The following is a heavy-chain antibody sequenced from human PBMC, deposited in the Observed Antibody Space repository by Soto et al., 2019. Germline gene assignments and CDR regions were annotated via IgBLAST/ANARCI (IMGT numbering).Heavy chain of an antibody. CDR2: INPNSGGT. CDR3: ARTNIRGHYFYSLDV. D-gene: IGHD3-10*01. Sequence: ASVKVSCKASGYTFTAYYIHWVRQAPGQGLEWMGWINPNSGGTHYAQKFQGRVTMTGDTSLSTAHMELTSLRSDYTDVYYCARTNIRGHYFYSLDVSGQRTTVTLSS. J-gene: IGHJ6*02. V-gene: IGHV1-2*02. CDR1: GYTFTAYY.